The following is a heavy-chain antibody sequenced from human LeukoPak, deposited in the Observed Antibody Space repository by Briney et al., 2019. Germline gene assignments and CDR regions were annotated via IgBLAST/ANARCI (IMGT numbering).Heavy chain of an antibody. V-gene: IGHV3-74*01. Sequence: PGGSLRLSCAASGFTFSSYWMHWVRQGPGKGLVWVSRINSDGSSTSYADSVKGRFTISRDNAKNTLYLQMNSLRAEDTAVNYCARASSGYDSSGYSIWGQGTMVTVSS. CDR1: GFTFSSYW. D-gene: IGHD3-22*01. CDR3: ARASSGYDSSGYSI. J-gene: IGHJ3*02. CDR2: INSDGSST.